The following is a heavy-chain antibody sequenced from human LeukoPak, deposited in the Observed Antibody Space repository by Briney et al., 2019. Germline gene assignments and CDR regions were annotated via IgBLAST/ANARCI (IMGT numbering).Heavy chain of an antibody. Sequence: GGSLTLSCAASGFTFSRYWMSWVRQAPGKGLEWVANTKQDGSEKYYLESVKGRFTISRDNAKNSLYLHMSSLRGEDTAVYYCALSSGNYAIPFDYWGQGTLVTVSS. CDR1: GFTFSRYW. D-gene: IGHD1-26*01. CDR3: ALSSGNYAIPFDY. V-gene: IGHV3-7*01. CDR2: TKQDGSEK. J-gene: IGHJ4*02.